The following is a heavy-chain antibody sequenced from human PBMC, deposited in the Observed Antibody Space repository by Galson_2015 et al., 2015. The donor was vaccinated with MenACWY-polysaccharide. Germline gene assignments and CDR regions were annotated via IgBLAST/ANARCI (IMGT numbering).Heavy chain of an antibody. Sequence: LRLSCAASGFTFSNNWLHWVRQAPGKGLVWVSRINSDASSTAYADSVKGRFTISRDNAKNTLYLQMNSLRVEDTAVYYCVGPLGRGGTGAYGMDAWGQGTTVTVSS. CDR1: GFTFSNNW. CDR3: VGPLGRGGTGAYGMDA. V-gene: IGHV3-74*01. CDR2: INSDASST. J-gene: IGHJ6*02. D-gene: IGHD3-10*01.